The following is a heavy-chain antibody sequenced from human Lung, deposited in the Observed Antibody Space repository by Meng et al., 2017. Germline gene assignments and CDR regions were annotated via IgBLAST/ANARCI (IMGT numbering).Heavy chain of an antibody. D-gene: IGHD4-11*01. CDR3: ARGPTTMAHDFDY. V-gene: IGHV4-34*01. J-gene: IGHJ4*02. Sequence: VQPQQRGAGLSRPPATLSLTGVVSGGSFCDYHWSWIRQPPGKGLEWIGEINHSGSTNYNPSLESRATISVDTSQNNLSLKLSSVTAADSAVYYCARGPTTMAHDFDYWGQGTLVTVSS. CDR2: INHSGST. CDR1: GGSFCDYH.